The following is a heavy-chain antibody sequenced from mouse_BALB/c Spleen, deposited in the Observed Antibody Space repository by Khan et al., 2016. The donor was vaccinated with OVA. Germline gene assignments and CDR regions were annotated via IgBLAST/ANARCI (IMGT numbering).Heavy chain of an antibody. V-gene: IGHV3-8*02. CDR1: GDSITSGY. D-gene: IGHD1-1*01. J-gene: IGHJ3*01. CDR3: ACELRGFAY. Sequence: EVQLQESGPGLVKPSQTLSLTCSVTGDSITSGYWNWIRKFPGNKLDYMGYISYSGNTYYNPSLKSRISITRDTSKNQYYLQLNSVTTEDTVTYDCACELRGFAYWGQGTLVTVSA. CDR2: ISYSGNT.